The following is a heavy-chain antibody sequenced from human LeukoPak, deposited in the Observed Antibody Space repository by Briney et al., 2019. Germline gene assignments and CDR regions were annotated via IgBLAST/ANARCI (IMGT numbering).Heavy chain of an antibody. Sequence: GGSLRLSCAASGFPFSNYAMSWVRQPPGKGLEWVANIKQDGSEKYYVDSVKGRFTISRDNAKNSLYLQMNSLRAEDTAVYYCARGYSYIEDYYYGMDVWGQGTTVTVSS. D-gene: IGHD5-18*01. CDR1: GFPFSNYA. CDR2: IKQDGSEK. V-gene: IGHV3-7*01. CDR3: ARGYSYIEDYYYGMDV. J-gene: IGHJ6*02.